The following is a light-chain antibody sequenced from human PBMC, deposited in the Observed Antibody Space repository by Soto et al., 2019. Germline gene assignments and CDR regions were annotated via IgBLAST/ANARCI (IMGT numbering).Light chain of an antibody. CDR2: DAS. Sequence: IAFTQSPATLPLSPGEQATLFCRASQSVSSYLAWYQQKPGRAPRRLIYDASSRATGIPARFSGSGSGTDFSLTISSLEPEDSAVYYCQQRSTALPFGGGTRWIS. CDR3: QQRSTALP. CDR1: QSVSSY. J-gene: IGKJ4*01. V-gene: IGKV3-11*01.